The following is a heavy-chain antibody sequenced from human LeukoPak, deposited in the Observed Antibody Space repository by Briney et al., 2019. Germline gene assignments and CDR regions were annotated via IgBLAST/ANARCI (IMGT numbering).Heavy chain of an antibody. J-gene: IGHJ4*02. CDR2: INPSGGST. CDR1: GYTFTSYY. D-gene: IGHD5-12*01. CDR3: ARVHNPGGYDLVYFDY. V-gene: IGHV1-46*01. Sequence: VASVKVSCKASGYTFTSYYMHWVRQAPGQGLEWMGIINPSGGSTSYAQKFQGRVTMTRDTSTSTVYMELSSLRSEDTAVYYCARVHNPGGYDLVYFDYWGQGTLVTVSS.